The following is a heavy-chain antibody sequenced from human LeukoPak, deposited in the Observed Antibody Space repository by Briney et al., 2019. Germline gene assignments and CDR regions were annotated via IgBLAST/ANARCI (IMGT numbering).Heavy chain of an antibody. D-gene: IGHD3-22*01. J-gene: IGHJ4*02. Sequence: ASVTVSCKASGGTFSSYAISWVRQAPGQGLEWMGGIIPIFGTANYAQKFQGRVTITADESTSTAYMELSSLRSEDTAVYYCARAPPLRDDSSGYYLFDYWGQGTLVTVSS. CDR2: IIPIFGTA. V-gene: IGHV1-69*13. CDR1: GGTFSSYA. CDR3: ARAPPLRDDSSGYYLFDY.